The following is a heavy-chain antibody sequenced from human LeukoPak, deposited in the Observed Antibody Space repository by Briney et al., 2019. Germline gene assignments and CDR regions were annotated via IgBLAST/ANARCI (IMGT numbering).Heavy chain of an antibody. CDR1: GGTFSSYA. V-gene: IGHV1-69*13. D-gene: IGHD3-22*01. J-gene: IGHJ3*02. Sequence: SVKVSCKAPGGTFSSYAISWVRQAPGQGLEWMGGIIPIFGTANYAQKFQGRVTITADESTSTAYMELSSLRSEDTAVYYCARVIRNAFDIWGQGTMVTVSS. CDR2: IIPIFGTA. CDR3: ARVIRNAFDI.